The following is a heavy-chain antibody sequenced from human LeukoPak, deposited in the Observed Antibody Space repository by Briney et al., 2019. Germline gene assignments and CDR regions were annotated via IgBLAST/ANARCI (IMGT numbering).Heavy chain of an antibody. D-gene: IGHD3-10*01. V-gene: IGHV3-53*01. J-gene: IGHJ4*02. Sequence: GGTLRLSCAASGFTVSSNYMSWVRQVPGKGLEWVSVIYSGGSTYYADSVKGRFTISRDNSKNTLYLQMNSLRAEDTAVYYCGRSPDGVDNWGQGTLVTVSS. CDR2: IYSGGST. CDR3: GRSPDGVDN. CDR1: GFTVSSNY.